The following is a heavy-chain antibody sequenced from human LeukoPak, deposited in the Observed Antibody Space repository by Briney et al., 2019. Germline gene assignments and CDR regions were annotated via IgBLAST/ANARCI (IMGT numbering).Heavy chain of an antibody. Sequence: ASVKVSCKASGYTFTSNYIHWVRQAPGQGLEWMGMIYPRDGSTSYAQKVQGRGTVTRGTSTSTVHMELSGLRSEDTAVYYCARDQEGFDYWGQGTLVIVSS. J-gene: IGHJ4*02. V-gene: IGHV1-46*01. CDR1: GYTFTSNY. CDR3: ARDQEGFDY. CDR2: IYPRDGST.